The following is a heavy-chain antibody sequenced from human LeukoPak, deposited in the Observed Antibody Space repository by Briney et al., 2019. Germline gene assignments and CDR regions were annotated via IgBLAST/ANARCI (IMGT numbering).Heavy chain of an antibody. CDR3: ARATRITIFGVALGAFDI. Sequence: KPSQTLSLTCTVSGGSLSSGSDYWSWIRQSAGKGLEWIGYIYHSGSTYYNPSLKSRVTISVDRSKNQFSLKLSSVTAADTAVYYCARATRITIFGVALGAFDIWGQGTMVTVSS. CDR2: IYHSGST. V-gene: IGHV4-30-2*06. J-gene: IGHJ3*02. CDR1: GGSLSSGSDY. D-gene: IGHD3-3*01.